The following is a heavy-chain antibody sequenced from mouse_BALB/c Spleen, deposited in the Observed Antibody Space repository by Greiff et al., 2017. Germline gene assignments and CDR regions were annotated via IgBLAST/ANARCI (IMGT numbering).Heavy chain of an antibody. V-gene: IGHV7-3*02. CDR1: GFTFTDYY. CDR2: IRNKANGYTT. D-gene: IGHD1-1*01. Sequence: EVKLMESGGGLVQPGGSLRLSCATSGFTFTDYYMSWVRQPPGKALEWLGFIRNKANGYTTEYSASVKGRFTISRDNSQSILYLQMNTLRAEDSATYYCARDVSSYFDYWGQGTTLTVSS. CDR3: ARDVSSYFDY. J-gene: IGHJ2*01.